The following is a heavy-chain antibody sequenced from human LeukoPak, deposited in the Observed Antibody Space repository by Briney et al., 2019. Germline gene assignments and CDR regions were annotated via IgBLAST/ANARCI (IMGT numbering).Heavy chain of an antibody. Sequence: SQTLSLTCAVSGGSISSGGYPWSWIRQPPGKGLEWIGYIYHSGSTYYNPSLKSRVTISVDRSKSQFSLKLSSVTAADTAVYYCARVEGPYCSSTSCYSWFDPWGQGTLVTVSS. J-gene: IGHJ5*02. D-gene: IGHD2-2*02. V-gene: IGHV4-30-2*01. CDR3: ARVEGPYCSSTSCYSWFDP. CDR1: GGSISSGGYP. CDR2: IYHSGST.